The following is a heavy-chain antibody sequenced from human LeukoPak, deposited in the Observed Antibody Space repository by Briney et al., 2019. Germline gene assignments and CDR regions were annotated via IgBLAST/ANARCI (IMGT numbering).Heavy chain of an antibody. V-gene: IGHV4-4*07. CDR2: NYTSGST. CDR1: GGSISSYY. J-gene: IGHJ5*02. Sequence: SETLSLTCTVSGGSISSYYWSWIRQPAGKGLEWIGRNYTSGSTNYNPSLKSRVTMSVDTSKNQFSLKLSSVTAADTAVYYCARDPTAGSGYYDSSGYFDPWGQGTLVTVSS. CDR3: ARDPTAGSGYYDSSGYFDP. D-gene: IGHD3-22*01.